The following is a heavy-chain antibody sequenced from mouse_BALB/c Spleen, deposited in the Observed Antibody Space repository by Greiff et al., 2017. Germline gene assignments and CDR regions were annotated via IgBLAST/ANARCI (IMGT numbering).Heavy chain of an antibody. Sequence: EVKLVESGGGLVKLGGSLKLSCAASGFTFSSYYMSWVRQTPEKRLELVAAINSNGGSTYYPDTVKGRFTISRDDAKNTLYLQMSSLKSEDTALYYCARHGDGNYWYFDVWGAGTTVTVTS. J-gene: IGHJ1*01. V-gene: IGHV5-6-2*01. CDR2: INSNGGST. CDR1: GFTFSSYY. CDR3: ARHGDGNYWYFDV. D-gene: IGHD2-1*01.